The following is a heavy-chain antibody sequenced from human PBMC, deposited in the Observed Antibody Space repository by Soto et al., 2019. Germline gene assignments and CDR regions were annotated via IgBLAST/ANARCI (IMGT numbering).Heavy chain of an antibody. J-gene: IGHJ4*02. CDR1: GFTFSTYA. Sequence: EVQLLESGGILVQPGGSLRLSCAASGFTFSTYAMSWVRQAPGKGLEWVSTISSTVGSTYYADSVKGRFSISRDNYKNTVVLQMNILRGEDTAVYDCAKRSPYYFNYWGQGPLVTVSS. CDR2: ISSTVGST. V-gene: IGHV3-23*01. CDR3: AKRSPYYFNY.